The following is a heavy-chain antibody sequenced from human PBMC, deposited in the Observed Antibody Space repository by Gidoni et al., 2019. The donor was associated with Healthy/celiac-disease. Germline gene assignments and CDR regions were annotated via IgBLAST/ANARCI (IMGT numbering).Heavy chain of an antibody. CDR3: ARSQNYGDYGDAFDI. V-gene: IGHV4-30-2*01. Sequence: QLQLQESGSGLVKPSQTLSPTCAVSGGPSSRGGYSWSWIRQPPGKGLEWIGYIYHSGSTYYNPSLKSRVTISVDRSKNQFSLKLSSVTAADTAVYYCARSQNYGDYGDAFDIWGQGTMVTVSS. CDR2: IYHSGST. CDR1: GGPSSRGGYS. J-gene: IGHJ3*02. D-gene: IGHD4-17*01.